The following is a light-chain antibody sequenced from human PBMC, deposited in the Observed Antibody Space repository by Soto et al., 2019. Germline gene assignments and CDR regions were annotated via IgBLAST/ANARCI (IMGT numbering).Light chain of an antibody. Sequence: EIVLTQSPATLSLSPGERANLSCRASQSVNSYLAWYQQKPGQGPRLLIYDASNRATGIPARFSGSGSGTEFTLTISSLEPEDLAVYYCQQRINWPPAFGGGTKVEIK. CDR1: QSVNSY. V-gene: IGKV3-11*01. J-gene: IGKJ4*01. CDR2: DAS. CDR3: QQRINWPPA.